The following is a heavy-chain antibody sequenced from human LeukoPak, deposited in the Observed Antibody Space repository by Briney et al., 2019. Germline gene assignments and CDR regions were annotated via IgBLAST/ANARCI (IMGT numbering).Heavy chain of an antibody. Sequence: GGSLRLSCAASGFTFSSYGMDWVRQAPGKGLEWVAVISYDGSNKYYADSVKGRFTISRDNSKNTLYLQMNSLRAEDTAVDYCAKGSDNVVVAAATLDHRGQGTLVTVSS. CDR2: ISYDGSNK. J-gene: IGHJ4*02. CDR1: GFTFSSYG. D-gene: IGHD2-15*01. CDR3: AKGSDNVVVAAATLDH. V-gene: IGHV3-30*18.